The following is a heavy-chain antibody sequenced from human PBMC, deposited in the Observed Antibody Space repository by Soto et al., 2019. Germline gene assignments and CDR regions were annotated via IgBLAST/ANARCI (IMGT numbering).Heavy chain of an antibody. V-gene: IGHV3-53*04. D-gene: IGHD3-10*01. J-gene: IGHJ6*03. CDR3: ARDNYSDYYMDV. CDR2: LYSGGST. CDR1: GFSVSSNY. Sequence: EVPLGESGGGLVQPGGSLTLSCAASGFSVSSNYMSWVLQGPGKGLGRLSVLYSGGSTYYADSVTGRFTISRHNSKNELYLQMNSLRAEDTAVYYCARDNYSDYYMDVWGKGTTVTVSS.